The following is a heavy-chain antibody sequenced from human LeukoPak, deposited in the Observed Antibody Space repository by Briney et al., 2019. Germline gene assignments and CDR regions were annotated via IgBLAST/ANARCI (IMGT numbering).Heavy chain of an antibody. CDR3: ARRQWPEAFDI. Sequence: GGSLRLSCAASGFTVSANYMSWVRQAPGKGLEWVSVIYSGGSTYYADSVKGRFTISRDNSKNTVYLQMNSLRAEDTAVYYCARRQWPEAFDIWGQGTMVTVPS. V-gene: IGHV3-66*01. CDR1: GFTVSANY. CDR2: IYSGGST. J-gene: IGHJ3*02. D-gene: IGHD6-19*01.